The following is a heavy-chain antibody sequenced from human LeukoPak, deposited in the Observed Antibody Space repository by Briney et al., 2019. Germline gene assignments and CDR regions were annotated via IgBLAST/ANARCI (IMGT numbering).Heavy chain of an antibody. CDR3: AREDPGYSTDY. D-gene: IGHD6-13*01. CDR2: IYTSGST. CDR1: GGSINSGSYY. J-gene: IGHJ4*02. Sequence: SETLSLTCTVSGGSINSGSYYWSWIRQPAGKGLEWIGRIYTSGSTNYNPSLKSRVTISLDTSKNQFSLKLSSVTAADTAVYYCAREDPGYSTDYWGQGTLVTVSS. V-gene: IGHV4-61*02.